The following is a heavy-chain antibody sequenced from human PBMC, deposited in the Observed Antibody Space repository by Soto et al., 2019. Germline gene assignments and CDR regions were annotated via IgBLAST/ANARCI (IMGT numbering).Heavy chain of an antibody. V-gene: IGHV5-51*01. CDR1: GYSFTSYW. CDR3: ARRRRELLWFGESHHNWFDP. D-gene: IGHD3-10*01. J-gene: IGHJ5*02. CDR2: IYPGDSDT. Sequence: GESLKISCKGSGYSFTSYWIGWVRQMPGKGLEWMGIIYPGDSDTRYSPSFQGQVTISADKYISTAYLQWRSLKASDTAMYYCARRRRELLWFGESHHNWFDPWGQGTLVTVSS.